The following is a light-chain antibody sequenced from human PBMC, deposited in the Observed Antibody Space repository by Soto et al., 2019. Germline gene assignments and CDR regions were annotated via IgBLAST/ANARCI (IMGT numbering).Light chain of an antibody. Sequence: DIQMTQSPSSLSASVGDRVTITCRASQGISNYLAWYQQKPGKVPKLLIYAASTFQSGVPSRFSGSGSGTDFTLTISGLQPEYVATYYCKKYNSAPWTFGQGTKVDIQ. CDR2: AAS. CDR3: KKYNSAPWT. V-gene: IGKV1-27*01. J-gene: IGKJ1*01. CDR1: QGISNY.